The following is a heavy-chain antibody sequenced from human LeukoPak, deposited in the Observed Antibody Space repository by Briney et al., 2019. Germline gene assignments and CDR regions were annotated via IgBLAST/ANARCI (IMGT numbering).Heavy chain of an antibody. CDR2: IYYSGST. D-gene: IGHD6-25*01. Sequence: PSETLSLTCIVSGGSINSHYWSWIRQPPGKGLEWIGYIYYSGSTYYNPSLKSRVTISVDTSKNQFSLKLSSVTAADTAVYYCARDPLEYSSESGGFDYWGQGTLVTVSS. V-gene: IGHV4-59*11. CDR3: ARDPLEYSSESGGFDY. CDR1: GGSINSHY. J-gene: IGHJ4*02.